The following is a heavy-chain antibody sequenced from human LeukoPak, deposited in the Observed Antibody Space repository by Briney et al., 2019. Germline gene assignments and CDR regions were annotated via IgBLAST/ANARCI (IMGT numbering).Heavy chain of an antibody. CDR3: AKRGVVIRVILVGFHKEAYYFES. J-gene: IGHJ4*02. V-gene: IGHV3-23*01. CDR2: ISDSGGST. CDR1: GITLSNYG. D-gene: IGHD3/OR15-3a*01. Sequence: PGGSLRLSCAVSGITLSNYGMSWVRQAPGKGLEWVAGISDSGGSTNYADSVKGRLTISRDNPKNTLYLQMNSLRAEDTAFYFCAKRGVVIRVILVGFHKEAYYFESWGQGALVTVSS.